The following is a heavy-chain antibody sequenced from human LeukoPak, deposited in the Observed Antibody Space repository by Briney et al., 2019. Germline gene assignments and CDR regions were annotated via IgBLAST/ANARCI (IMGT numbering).Heavy chain of an antibody. J-gene: IGHJ3*02. D-gene: IGHD3-22*01. CDR1: GGSISSYY. CDR2: IYYSGST. CDR3: AREDDSSGYYAFDI. V-gene: IGHV4-59*01. Sequence: KPSETLSLTCTVSGGSISSYYWSWIRQPPGKGLEWIGYIYYSGSTNYNPSLKSRVTISVDTSKNQFSLKLSSVTAADTAVYYCAREDDSSGYYAFDIWGHGTMVTVSS.